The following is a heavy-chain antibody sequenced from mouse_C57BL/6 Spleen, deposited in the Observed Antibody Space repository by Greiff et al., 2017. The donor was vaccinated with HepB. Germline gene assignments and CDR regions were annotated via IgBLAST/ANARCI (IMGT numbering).Heavy chain of an antibody. CDR2: ISSGSSTI. CDR3: ARTGPYRYFDV. V-gene: IGHV5-17*01. Sequence: EVQLVESGGGLVKPGGSLKLSCAASGFTFSDYGMHWVRQAPEKGLEWVAYISSGSSTIYYADTVKGRFTISRDKAKNTLFLQMTSLRSEDTAMYYCARTGPYRYFDVWGTGTTVTVSS. J-gene: IGHJ1*03. CDR1: GFTFSDYG.